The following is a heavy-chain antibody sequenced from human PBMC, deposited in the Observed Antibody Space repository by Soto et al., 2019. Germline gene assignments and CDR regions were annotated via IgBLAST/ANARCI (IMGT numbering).Heavy chain of an antibody. D-gene: IGHD3-9*01. CDR2: IIPMLGIA. J-gene: IGHJ1*01. CDR3: AREYYDILTGYSSAYFQH. V-gene: IGHV1-69*04. CDR1: GGTYSSYT. Sequence: SVTVSCKASGGTYSSYTISWVRQAPGQGLEWMGRIIPMLGIANYAQKFQGRVTITADKSTSTAYMELSSLRSEDTAVYYCAREYYDILTGYSSAYFQHWG.